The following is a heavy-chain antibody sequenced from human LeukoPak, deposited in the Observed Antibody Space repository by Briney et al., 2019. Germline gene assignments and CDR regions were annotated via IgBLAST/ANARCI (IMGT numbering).Heavy chain of an antibody. Sequence: PGGSLRLSCAASGFTFRIYDLSWVRQAPGRGLECVSAIDRGVGSTYYADSVKGRFTISRDNSKNTLYLQMNNLRADDTDVYYCAKKGQADDYGKPDWGQGTLVTVSS. CDR2: IDRGVGST. CDR3: AKKGQADDYGKPD. D-gene: IGHD4-17*01. V-gene: IGHV3-23*01. CDR1: GFTFRIYD. J-gene: IGHJ4*02.